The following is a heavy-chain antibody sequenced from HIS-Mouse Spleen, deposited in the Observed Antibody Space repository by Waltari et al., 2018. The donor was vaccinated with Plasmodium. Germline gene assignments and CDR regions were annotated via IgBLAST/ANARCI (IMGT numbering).Heavy chain of an antibody. CDR2: IKQDGSEK. V-gene: IGHV3-7*01. Sequence: EVQLVESGGGLVQPGGSLRLSCAASGFTFSSYWMSWVRQAPGKGLEWVAKIKQDGSEKYYGDSVKGRFTISRDNAKNSLYLQMNSLRAEDTAVYYCARAALELYRGMDVWGQGTTVTVSS. CDR3: ARAALELYRGMDV. J-gene: IGHJ6*02. D-gene: IGHD1-7*01. CDR1: GFTFSSYW.